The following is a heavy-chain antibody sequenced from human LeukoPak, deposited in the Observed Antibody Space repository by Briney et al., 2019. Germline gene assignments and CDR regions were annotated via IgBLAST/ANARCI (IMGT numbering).Heavy chain of an antibody. V-gene: IGHV4-31*03. CDR3: ARGDCSSTSCYGTGVQYYYGMDV. Sequence: SQTLSLTCTVSGGSISSGGYYWSWIRQHPGKGLEWIGYIYYSGSTYYNPSLKSRVTISVDTSKNQFSLKLSSVTAADTAVYYCARGDCSSTSCYGTGVQYYYGMDVWGQGTTVTVSS. CDR2: IYYSGST. J-gene: IGHJ6*02. D-gene: IGHD2-2*01. CDR1: GGSISSGGYY.